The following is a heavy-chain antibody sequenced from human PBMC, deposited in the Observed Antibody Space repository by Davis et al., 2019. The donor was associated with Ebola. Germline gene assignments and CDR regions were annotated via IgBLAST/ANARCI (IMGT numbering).Heavy chain of an antibody. CDR3: ARDGENYSDLDY. Sequence: HTGGSLRLSCAASGFSFSSHWMHWVRHAPGKGLVWVSRVNTDESSKTYADSVEGRFTISRDNAKNTLFLQMNSLRAEDTAVYYCARDGENYSDLDYWGQGTLVTVSS. CDR2: VNTDESSK. J-gene: IGHJ4*02. CDR1: GFSFSSHW. D-gene: IGHD3-10*01. V-gene: IGHV3-74*01.